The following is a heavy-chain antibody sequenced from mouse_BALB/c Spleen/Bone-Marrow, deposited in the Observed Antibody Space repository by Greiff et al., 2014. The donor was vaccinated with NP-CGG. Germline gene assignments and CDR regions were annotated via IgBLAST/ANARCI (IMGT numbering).Heavy chain of an antibody. V-gene: IGHV5-6-3*01. CDR1: RFTFSSYG. D-gene: IGHD1-1*01. CDR3: ARDRYYGYAMDY. Sequence: EVQLQQSGGGLVQPGGSLKLSCAASRFTFSSYGMSWVRQTPDKRLELVATINSNGGSTYYPGSVKGRFTISRDNAKNTLYLQMSSLKSEDTAMYYCARDRYYGYAMDYWGQGTSVTVSS. CDR2: INSNGGST. J-gene: IGHJ4*01.